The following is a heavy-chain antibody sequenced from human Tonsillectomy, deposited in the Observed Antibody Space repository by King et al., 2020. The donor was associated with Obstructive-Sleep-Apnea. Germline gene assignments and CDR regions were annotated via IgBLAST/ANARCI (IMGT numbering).Heavy chain of an antibody. CDR1: GFTFSSYA. J-gene: IGHJ4*02. Sequence: VQLVESGGGLVQPGGSLRLSCSASGFTFSSYAMHWVRQAPGKGLEYVSAISSNGGSTYYADSVKGRFTISRDNSKNTLYLQMSSLRAEDTAVYYCVKEESRHHLQLWVRVFDYWGQGTLVTVSS. CDR3: VKEESRHHLQLWVRVFDY. D-gene: IGHD5-18*01. V-gene: IGHV3-64D*06. CDR2: ISSNGGST.